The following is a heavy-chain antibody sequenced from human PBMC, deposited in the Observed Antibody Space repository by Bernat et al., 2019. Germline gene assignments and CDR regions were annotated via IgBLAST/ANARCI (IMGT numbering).Heavy chain of an antibody. CDR3: ARVGYWSGGSCYDDDY. J-gene: IGHJ4*02. D-gene: IGHD2-15*01. Sequence: QLQLQESGPGLVKPSETLSLTCTVSGGSISSSSYYWGWIRQPPGKGLEWIGRIYYSGSTYYNPSLKSRVTISVDTSKNQFSLKLSSVTAADTAVYYCARVGYWSGGSCYDDDYWGQGTLVTVSS. V-gene: IGHV4-39*01. CDR2: IYYSGST. CDR1: GGSISSSSYY.